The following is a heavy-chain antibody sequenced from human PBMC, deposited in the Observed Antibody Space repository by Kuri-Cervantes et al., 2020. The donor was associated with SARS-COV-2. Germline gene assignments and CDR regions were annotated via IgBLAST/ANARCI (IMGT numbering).Heavy chain of an antibody. J-gene: IGHJ6*02. Sequence: GESLKISCAASGFTFSSYGMHWVRQAPGKGLEWVAVIWYDGSNKYYADSVKGRFTISRDNSKSTLYLQMNSLRAEDTAVYYCAGGVGEGNYYYYYGMDVWGQGTTVTVSS. V-gene: IGHV3-33*01. CDR3: AGGVGEGNYYYYYGMDV. CDR2: IWYDGSNK. CDR1: GFTFSSYG. D-gene: IGHD3-10*01.